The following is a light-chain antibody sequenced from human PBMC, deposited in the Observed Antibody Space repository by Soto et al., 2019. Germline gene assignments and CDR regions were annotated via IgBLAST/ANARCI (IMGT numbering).Light chain of an antibody. Sequence: ETVLTQSPATMSLSPRERAILSCRASQSISFYLTWYQQKLGQAPRLLIYDASNRATGIPARFSGSGSGTDFTLTISSLEPEDFAVYYCQQRSNWPITFGQGTRLEIK. J-gene: IGKJ5*01. CDR3: QQRSNWPIT. V-gene: IGKV3-11*01. CDR1: QSISFY. CDR2: DAS.